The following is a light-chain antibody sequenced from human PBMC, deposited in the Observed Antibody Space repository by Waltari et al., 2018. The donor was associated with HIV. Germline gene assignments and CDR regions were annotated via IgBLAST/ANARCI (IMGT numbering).Light chain of an antibody. V-gene: IGLV2-14*01. Sequence: QSALTQPASVSGSRGQSITISCTGTSSDIGVHNSVSWYQQHPGKAPKLIIYEVTNRPSGVSDRFSGSKSGNTASLTISGLQSEDEADYYCASYTTSATYVFGAATKVTVL. J-gene: IGLJ1*01. CDR3: ASYTTSATYV. CDR2: EVT. CDR1: SSDIGVHNS.